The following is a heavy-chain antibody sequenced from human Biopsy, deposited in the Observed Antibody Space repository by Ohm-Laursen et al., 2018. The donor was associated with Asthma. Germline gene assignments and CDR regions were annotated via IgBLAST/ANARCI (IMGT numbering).Heavy chain of an antibody. D-gene: IGHD6-13*01. V-gene: IGHV4-39*01. CDR3: VRGSSSWHHGPFHYYYGLDV. J-gene: IGHJ6*02. Sequence: SETLSLTYSLSSGSGGYMRSGNYYWGWIRQPPGKGLEWIGSIYYSGTTYYNPSLESRVTVSADTSKNQFSLNLTSVTAADTAVYYCVRGSSSWHHGPFHYYYGLDVWGQGTTATVSS. CDR2: IYYSGTT. CDR1: SGSGGYMRSGNYY.